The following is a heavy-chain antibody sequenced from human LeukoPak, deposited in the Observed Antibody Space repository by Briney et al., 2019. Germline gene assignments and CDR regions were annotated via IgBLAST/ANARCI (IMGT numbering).Heavy chain of an antibody. J-gene: IGHJ4*02. CDR2: VRAGGGRT. V-gene: IGHV3-23*01. CDR3: AETQKAHHISSWYYFDY. CDR1: GFTYSSYA. Sequence: SGGSVRLSCAACGFTYSSYAMSWVRQARGKGLEGVWVVRAGGGRTYDPDSVKGRFTISRDNSMNTLYLQMTSLRAEDTAVYYCAETQKAHHISSWYYFDYWGQGTLVTVSS. D-gene: IGHD6-13*01.